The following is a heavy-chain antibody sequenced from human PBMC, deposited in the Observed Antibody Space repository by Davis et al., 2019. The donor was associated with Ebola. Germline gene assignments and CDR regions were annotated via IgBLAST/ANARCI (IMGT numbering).Heavy chain of an antibody. CDR2: INHSGST. Sequence: SETLSLTCAVYGGSFSGYYWSWIRQPPGKGLEWIGEINHSGSTNYNPSLKSRVTISVDNSKNQFSLRLNSVTAADTAVYYCARELRFLEWSRSLVYMDVWGKGTTVTVSS. D-gene: IGHD3-3*01. CDR1: GGSFSGYY. CDR3: ARELRFLEWSRSLVYMDV. V-gene: IGHV4-34*01. J-gene: IGHJ6*03.